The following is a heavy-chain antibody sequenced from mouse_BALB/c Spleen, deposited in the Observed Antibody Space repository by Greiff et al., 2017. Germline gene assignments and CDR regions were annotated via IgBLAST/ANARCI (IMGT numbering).Heavy chain of an antibody. D-gene: IGHD2-1*01. V-gene: IGHV1S81*02. J-gene: IGHJ4*01. CDR3: TSYGNYVGAIDY. CDR1: GYTFTSYY. Sequence: VQLQQSGAELVKPGASVKLSCKASGYTFTSYYMYWVKQRPGQGLEWIGEINPSNGGTNFNEKFKSKATLTVDKSSSTAYMQLSSLTSEDSAVYYCTSYGNYVGAIDYWGQGTSVTVSS. CDR2: INPSNGGT.